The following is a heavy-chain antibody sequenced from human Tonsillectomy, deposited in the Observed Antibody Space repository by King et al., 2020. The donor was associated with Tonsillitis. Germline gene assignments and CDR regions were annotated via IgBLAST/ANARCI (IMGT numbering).Heavy chain of an antibody. Sequence: QVQLVESGGGVVQPGRSLRLSCAASGLTFSSYGMHWVRQAPGKGLEWVAVISYDGSNKYYADSVKGRFTISRDNSKNTLYLQMNSLRAEDTAVYYCAKDGDQWELLRGYWYFDLWGRGTLVTVSS. CDR2: ISYDGSNK. V-gene: IGHV3-30*18. D-gene: IGHD1-26*01. J-gene: IGHJ2*01. CDR3: AKDGDQWELLRGYWYFDL. CDR1: GLTFSSYG.